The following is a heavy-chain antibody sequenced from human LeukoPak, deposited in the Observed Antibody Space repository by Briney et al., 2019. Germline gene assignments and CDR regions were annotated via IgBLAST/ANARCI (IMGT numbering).Heavy chain of an antibody. V-gene: IGHV4-31*03. CDR3: ATPYCSGISCLDVFNM. J-gene: IGHJ3*02. Sequence: SQSLSLTCNLSGVSVSDGRYYWTWIRQHPGKGLEWIGYKYYSGIAKYNPSLKSRLTISIDTSKNQFSLQLSSVTAADTATYYCATPYCSGISCLDVFNMWGQGTRVTVSS. D-gene: IGHD2-2*01. CDR2: KYYSGIA. CDR1: GVSVSDGRYY.